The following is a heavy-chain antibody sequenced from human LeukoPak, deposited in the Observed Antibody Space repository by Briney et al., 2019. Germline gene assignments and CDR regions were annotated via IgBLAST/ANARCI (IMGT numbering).Heavy chain of an antibody. V-gene: IGHV3-30*02. CDR2: IRYDGSNK. CDR3: AKASRSYGSGSYISPFDY. D-gene: IGHD3-10*01. J-gene: IGHJ4*02. Sequence: GGSLRLSCAASGFTFSSYGMHWVRQAPGKGLEWVAFIRYDGSNKYYADSVKGRFTISRDNSKNTLYPQMNSLRAEDTAVYYCAKASRSYGSGSYISPFDYWGQGTLVTVSS. CDR1: GFTFSSYG.